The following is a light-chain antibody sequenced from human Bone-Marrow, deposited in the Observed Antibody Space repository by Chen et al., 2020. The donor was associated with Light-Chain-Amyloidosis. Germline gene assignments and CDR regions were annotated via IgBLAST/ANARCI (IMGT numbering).Light chain of an antibody. Sequence: EIVMTQSPATLSVSPGERATLSCRASQSVSSNLAWYQQKPGQAPRILIYAVSDRATGIPARFRGSGSGTDFTLTISSLEPADFAVYYCQQRSNWPPSITFGQGTRLDIK. CDR1: QSVSSN. V-gene: IGKV3-11*01. CDR3: QQRSNWPPSIT. J-gene: IGKJ5*01. CDR2: AVS.